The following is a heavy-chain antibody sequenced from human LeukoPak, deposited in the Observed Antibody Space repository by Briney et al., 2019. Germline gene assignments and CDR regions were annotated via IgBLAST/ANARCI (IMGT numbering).Heavy chain of an antibody. CDR3: AKGSSGYFADI. D-gene: IGHD3-22*01. CDR1: GFIFTNYG. J-gene: IGHJ4*02. V-gene: IGHV3-23*01. CDR2: ISNDGGGT. Sequence: VGSLRLSCAASGFIFTNYGLIWARQAPGKGLDRGSAISNDGGGTQYADFVEGRFTISRDNSKNTLFLKMSSLRAEDTAIYYCAKGSSGYFADIWGQGTLVAVSS.